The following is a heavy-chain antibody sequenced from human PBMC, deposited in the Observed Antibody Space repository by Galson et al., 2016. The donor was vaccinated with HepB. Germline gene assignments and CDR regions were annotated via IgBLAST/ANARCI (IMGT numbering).Heavy chain of an antibody. Sequence: SLRLSCAASGFTFDDYAMHWVRQAPGKGLEWVSTINWNSVSIRYADSVKGRVTISRDNGKNSLYLQMNSLRAEDTDFYYCAKDSNSVYSICSDAVDIWGQGTLVTVSS. CDR1: GFTFDDYA. CDR3: AKDSNSVYSICSDAVDI. J-gene: IGHJ3*02. V-gene: IGHV3-9*01. D-gene: IGHD6-13*01. CDR2: INWNSVSI.